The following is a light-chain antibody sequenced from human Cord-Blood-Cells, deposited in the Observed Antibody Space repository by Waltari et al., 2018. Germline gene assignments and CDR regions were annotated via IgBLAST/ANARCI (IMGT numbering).Light chain of an antibody. CDR2: GAS. Sequence: EIVLTQSPGTLSLSPGERATLPCRASQSVSSSYLAWYQQKPGQAPRLLIYGASSRATGIPDRFGGSGSGTDFTLTISRLEPEDFAVYYCQQYGSSSWTFGQGTKVEIK. V-gene: IGKV3-20*01. CDR1: QSVSSSY. J-gene: IGKJ1*01. CDR3: QQYGSSSWT.